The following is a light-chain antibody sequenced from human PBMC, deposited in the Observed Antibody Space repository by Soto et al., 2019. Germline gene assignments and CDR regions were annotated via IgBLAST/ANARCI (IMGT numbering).Light chain of an antibody. CDR2: SAS. J-gene: IGKJ4*01. CDR1: QDIPNY. CDR3: QDYNTVPLT. Sequence: IQMTQSPSSLSASVGDRVTITCRASQDIPNYLAWFQQKPGKVPRLLIYSASTLQSGVPSRFSGRGSGTDFTLTISNLHIEDFATYYCQDYNTVPLTFGGGTKVELK. V-gene: IGKV1-27*01.